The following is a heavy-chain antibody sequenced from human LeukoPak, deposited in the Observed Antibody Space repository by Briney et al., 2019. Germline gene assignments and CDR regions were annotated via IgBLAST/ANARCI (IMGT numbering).Heavy chain of an antibody. CDR1: GFTFSSYA. V-gene: IGHV3-23*01. CDR2: ISGSGGST. J-gene: IGHJ6*02. Sequence: GESLKISCAASGFTFSSYAMSWVRQAPGKGLAWVSAISGSGGSTYYADSVKGRFTISRDNSKNTPYLQMNSLRAEDTAVYYCAKSRPMVRGVIIFGYYYGMDVWGQGTTVTVSS. CDR3: AKSRPMVRGVIIFGYYYGMDV. D-gene: IGHD3-10*01.